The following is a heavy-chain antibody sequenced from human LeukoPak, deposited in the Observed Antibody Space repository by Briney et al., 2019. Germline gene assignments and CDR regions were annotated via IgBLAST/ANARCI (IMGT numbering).Heavy chain of an antibody. J-gene: IGHJ4*02. CDR1: GGSISSYY. D-gene: IGHD2-8*01. CDR3: ARDTNWSFDY. CDR2: IYYSGST. V-gene: IGHV4-59*01. Sequence: SETLSLTCTVSGGSISSYYWSWIRQPPGKGLEWIGYIYYSGSTNYNPSPKSRVTISVDTSKNQFSLKLSSVTAADTAVYYCARDTNWSFDYWGQGTLVTVSS.